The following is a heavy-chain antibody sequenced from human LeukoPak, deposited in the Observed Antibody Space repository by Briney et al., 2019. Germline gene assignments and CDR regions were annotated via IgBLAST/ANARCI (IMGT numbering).Heavy chain of an antibody. D-gene: IGHD6-13*01. CDR3: ARDLHDVIAAAAGSCGY. CDR2: ISAYNGNT. J-gene: IGHJ4*02. V-gene: IGHV1-18*01. Sequence: ASVKVSCKASGYTFISYGISWVRQAPGQGLEWMGWISAYNGNTNYAQKLQGRVTMTTDTSTSTAYMELRSLRSDDTAVYYCARDLHDVIAAAAGSCGYWGQGTLVTVSS. CDR1: GYTFISYG.